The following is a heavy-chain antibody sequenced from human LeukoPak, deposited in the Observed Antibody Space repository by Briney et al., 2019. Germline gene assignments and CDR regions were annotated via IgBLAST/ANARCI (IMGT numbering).Heavy chain of an antibody. CDR1: GFTFSSYA. D-gene: IGHD6-13*01. Sequence: GRSLRLSCAASGFTFSSYAMHWVRQAPGKGLEWVAVISYDGSNKYYADSVKGRFTISRDNSKNTLYLQMNSLRAEDTAVYYCATWGYSSSWPRAFDIWGQGTMVTVSS. J-gene: IGHJ3*02. CDR2: ISYDGSNK. V-gene: IGHV3-30*04. CDR3: ATWGYSSSWPRAFDI.